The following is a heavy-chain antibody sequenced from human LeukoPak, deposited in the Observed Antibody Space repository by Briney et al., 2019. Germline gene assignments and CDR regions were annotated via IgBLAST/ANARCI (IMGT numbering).Heavy chain of an antibody. CDR1: GYTLTELS. J-gene: IGHJ6*02. Sequence: ASVKVSCKVSGYTLTELSMHWVRQAPGKGLEWMGGFDPEDGETIYAQKFQGRVAMTEDTSTDTAYMELSSLRSEDTAVYYCATQSGSYYYYYGMDVWGQGTTVTVSS. D-gene: IGHD1-26*01. CDR3: ATQSGSYYYYYGMDV. CDR2: FDPEDGET. V-gene: IGHV1-24*01.